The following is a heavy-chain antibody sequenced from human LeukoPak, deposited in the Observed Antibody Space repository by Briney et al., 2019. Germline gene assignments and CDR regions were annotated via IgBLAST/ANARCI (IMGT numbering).Heavy chain of an antibody. J-gene: IGHJ3*02. CDR1: GFTFSSYA. CDR3: ARDRDAFDI. V-gene: IGHV3-30-3*01. Sequence: GGSLRLSCAASGFTFSSYAMHWVRQAPGKGLEWVAVISYDGTNKYFADSVKGRFTISRDNSKNTLYLHLNSLRTEDTAVYFCARDRDAFDIWGQGTMVTVSS. CDR2: ISYDGTNK.